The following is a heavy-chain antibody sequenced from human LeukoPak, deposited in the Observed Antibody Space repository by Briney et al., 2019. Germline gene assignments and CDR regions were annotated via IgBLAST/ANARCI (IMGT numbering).Heavy chain of an antibody. J-gene: IGHJ6*03. CDR2: ILPIFGKA. D-gene: IGHD2-2*01. CDR1: GDTFSSYA. Sequence: ASVNVSCKASGDTFSSYAISWVRQAPGQGLEWMGGILPIFGKANYAQKFQGRVTITTDESTSTAYMELSSLRSEDTAVYYCARARYCSSTSCYGKYYYYMDVWGKGTTVTVSS. CDR3: ARARYCSSTSCYGKYYYYMDV. V-gene: IGHV1-69*05.